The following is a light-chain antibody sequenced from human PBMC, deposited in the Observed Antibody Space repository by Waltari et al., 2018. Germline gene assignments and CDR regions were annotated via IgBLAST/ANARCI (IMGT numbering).Light chain of an antibody. Sequence: QLVLTQSPSASASLGASVKLTCTLSRGHSSNVIAWLQQQPEKGPRYLMKVNSDGSHSKGDEIPDRVSGSRSGAERYLTISSLQSEDEADYYCQTGGHGTWVFGGGTKLTVL. V-gene: IGLV4-69*01. J-gene: IGLJ3*02. CDR1: RGHSSNV. CDR2: VNSDGSH. CDR3: QTGGHGTWV.